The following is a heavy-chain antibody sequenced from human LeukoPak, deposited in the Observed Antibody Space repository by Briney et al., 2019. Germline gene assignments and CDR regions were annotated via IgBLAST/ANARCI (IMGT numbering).Heavy chain of an antibody. CDR1: GFTFSSYG. CDR3: AKDRATYDSSGYDY. D-gene: IGHD3-22*01. J-gene: IGHJ4*02. V-gene: IGHV3-33*06. CDR2: IWYDGSNK. Sequence: PGGSLRLSCAASGFTFSSYGMHWVRQAPGKGLEWVAVIWYDGSNKYYADSVKGRFTISRDNSKNTLYLQMNSLRAEDTAVYHCAKDRATYDSSGYDYWGQGTLVTVSS.